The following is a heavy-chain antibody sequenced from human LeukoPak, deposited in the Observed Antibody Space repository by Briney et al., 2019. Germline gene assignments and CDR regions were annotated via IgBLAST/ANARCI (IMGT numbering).Heavy chain of an antibody. CDR1: GGTFSSYA. V-gene: IGHV1-69*05. CDR2: IIPIFGTA. D-gene: IGHD1-26*01. Sequence: ASVKVSCKASGGTFSSYAISWVRQAPGQGLERMGRIIPIFGTANYAQKFQGRVTITTDESTSTAYMELSSLRSEDTAVYYCAREVPELNNAFDILGQGTIVTVSS. CDR3: AREVPELNNAFDI. J-gene: IGHJ3*02.